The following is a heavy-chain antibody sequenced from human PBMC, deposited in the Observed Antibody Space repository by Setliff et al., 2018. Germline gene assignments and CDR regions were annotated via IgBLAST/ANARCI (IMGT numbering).Heavy chain of an antibody. D-gene: IGHD3-16*02. CDR1: GYTFTSYY. V-gene: IGHV1-46*01. J-gene: IGHJ4*02. Sequence: GASVKVSCKASGYTFTSYYMHWVRQAPGQGLEWMGIIYPSGGTTSYAQKFQGRVTMTRDTSTSTVYMGLSSLRSEDTAVYYCARADYVWGSYRQYYFDYWGQGTLVTVSS. CDR3: ARADYVWGSYRQYYFDY. CDR2: IYPSGGTT.